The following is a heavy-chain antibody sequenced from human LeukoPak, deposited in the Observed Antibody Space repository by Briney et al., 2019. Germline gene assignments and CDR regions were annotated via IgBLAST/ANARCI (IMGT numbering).Heavy chain of an antibody. Sequence: SETLSLTCTVSGGSISSGNYYWSWIRQHPGKGLEWIGYIYYSGSTYYNPSLESRLTISVDTSKNQFSLKLSSVTAADTAVYYCAREPSVGGGYNSRGYFDYWGQGTLVTVSS. CDR1: GGSISSGNYY. D-gene: IGHD1-26*01. CDR2: IYYSGST. CDR3: AREPSVGGGYNSRGYFDY. V-gene: IGHV4-31*03. J-gene: IGHJ4*02.